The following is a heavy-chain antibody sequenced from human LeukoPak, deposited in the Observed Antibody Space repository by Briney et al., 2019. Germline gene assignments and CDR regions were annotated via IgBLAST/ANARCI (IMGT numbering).Heavy chain of an antibody. J-gene: IGHJ4*02. D-gene: IGHD6-19*01. CDR1: GFTFSSYS. CDR2: ISSSSSYI. V-gene: IGHV3-21*04. CDR3: AKGRLGWDYYFDY. Sequence: PGGSLRLSCAASGFTFSSYSMNWVRQAPGKGLEWVSSISSSSSYIYYADSVKGRFTISRDNAKNSLYLQMNSLRAEDTAVYYCAKGRLGWDYYFDYWGQGTLVTVSS.